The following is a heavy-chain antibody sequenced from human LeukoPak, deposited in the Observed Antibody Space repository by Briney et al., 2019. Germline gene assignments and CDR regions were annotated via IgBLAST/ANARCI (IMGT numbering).Heavy chain of an antibody. CDR3: ARGSSSSRDRYFDY. D-gene: IGHD6-6*01. V-gene: IGHV1-2*02. CDR2: INPNSGGT. J-gene: IGHJ4*02. CDR1: GYTFTGYY. Sequence: ASVKVSCKASGYTFTGYYMHWVRQAPGPGLEWMGWINPNSGGTSYAQKFQGRVTMTRDTSISTAYMELSRLRSDDTAVYYCARGSSSSRDRYFDYWGQGTLVTVSS.